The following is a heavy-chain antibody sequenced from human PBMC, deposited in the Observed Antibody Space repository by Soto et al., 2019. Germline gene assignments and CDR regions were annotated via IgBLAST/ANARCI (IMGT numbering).Heavy chain of an antibody. CDR2: INPNSGGT. CDR3: ATYDILSGYPY. CDR1: GYTFTGYY. J-gene: IGHJ4*02. V-gene: IGHV1-2*04. D-gene: IGHD3-9*01. Sequence: ASVKVSCKASGYTFTGYYMHWVRQAPGQGLEWMGWINPNSGGTNYAQKFQGWVTMTRDTSISTAYMELSRLRSDDTAVYYCATYDILSGYPYWGEVTLVSDSS.